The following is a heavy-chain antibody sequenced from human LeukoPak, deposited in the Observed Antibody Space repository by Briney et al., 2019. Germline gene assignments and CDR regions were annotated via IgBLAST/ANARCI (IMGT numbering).Heavy chain of an antibody. CDR3: AREATVTTAWGY. CDR2: INPNSGGT. CDR1: GYTFTGYY. D-gene: IGHD4-17*01. V-gene: IGHV1-2*02. Sequence: GASVKVSCKASGYTFTGYYIHWVRQAPGQGLGWMGWINPNSGGTNYAQKFQGRVTMTRDTSISTAYMELSRLRSDDTAVYYCAREATVTTAWGYWGQGTLVTVSS. J-gene: IGHJ4*02.